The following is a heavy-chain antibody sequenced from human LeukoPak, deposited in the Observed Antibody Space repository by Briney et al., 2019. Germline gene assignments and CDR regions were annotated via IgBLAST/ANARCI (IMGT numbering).Heavy chain of an antibody. CDR1: GGTFSSYA. J-gene: IGHJ6*03. V-gene: IGHV1-69*13. D-gene: IGHD3-16*01. Sequence: ASVKVSCKASGGTFSSYAISWMRQAPGQGLEWMGEIIPIFGTANYAQKFQGRVTITADESTSTVYMELSSLRSEDMAVYYCARDRGPLGHYYYYYMDVWGKGTTVTISS. CDR3: ARDRGPLGHYYYYYMDV. CDR2: IIPIFGTA.